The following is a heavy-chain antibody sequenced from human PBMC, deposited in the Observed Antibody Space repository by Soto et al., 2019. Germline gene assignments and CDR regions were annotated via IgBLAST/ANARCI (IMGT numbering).Heavy chain of an antibody. CDR2: IYKSGTT. Sequence: PSEPLSLTCTVSDGTIRSGGYYWGWKRQPPGKGLEWIGYIYKSGTTNYNPSLKSRVTISVDTSKNQFSLKLSSVTAADTAVYYCARELREDYYYGMDVWGQGTTVTVSS. V-gene: IGHV4-61*08. D-gene: IGHD4-17*01. CDR3: ARELREDYYYGMDV. J-gene: IGHJ6*02. CDR1: DGTIRSGGYY.